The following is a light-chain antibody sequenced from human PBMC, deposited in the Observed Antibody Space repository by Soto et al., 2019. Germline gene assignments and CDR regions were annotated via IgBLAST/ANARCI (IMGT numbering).Light chain of an antibody. J-gene: IGLJ1*01. CDR3: SSSTSSSTYV. CDR1: RSDVGGYDY. CDR2: DVT. V-gene: IGLV2-14*01. Sequence: QSALTQPASVSGSPGQSVTIPCTVTRSDVGGYDYVSWYQHHPGKAPKLVIYDVTYRHSGVSDRFSGSKSANTASLTISGLQAEDEADYYCSSSTSSSTYVFGTGNKLTVL.